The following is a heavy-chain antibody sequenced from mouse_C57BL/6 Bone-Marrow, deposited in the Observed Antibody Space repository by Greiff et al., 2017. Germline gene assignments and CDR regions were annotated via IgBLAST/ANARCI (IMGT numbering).Heavy chain of an antibody. CDR1: GYTFTSYW. J-gene: IGHJ1*03. CDR3: ARRDSWGDWYFDG. D-gene: IGHD3-3*01. Sequence: QVQLQQPGAELVMPGASVKLSCKASGYTFTSYWMHWVKQRPGQGLEWIGEIDPSDSDTNYNQKFKGKSTLTVDKSSSAAYMQLSSLPSEDSAVYYCARRDSWGDWYFDGWGTGTTVTVSS. V-gene: IGHV1-69*01. CDR2: IDPSDSDT.